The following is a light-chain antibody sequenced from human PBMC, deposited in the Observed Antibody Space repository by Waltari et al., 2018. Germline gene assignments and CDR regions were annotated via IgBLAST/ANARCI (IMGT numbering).Light chain of an antibody. CDR3: MQGTHWPMYT. Sequence: DVVMTQSPLSLPVTLGQPASISCRSSQSLVHSDGNTYLNWFQQRPGQSPRRLIYKVSNRDAGVPDRISGRGAGTDFTLKISRVEAEDVGVYYCMQGTHWPMYTFGQGTKLEIK. CDR1: QSLVHSDGNTY. J-gene: IGKJ2*01. CDR2: KVS. V-gene: IGKV2-30*02.